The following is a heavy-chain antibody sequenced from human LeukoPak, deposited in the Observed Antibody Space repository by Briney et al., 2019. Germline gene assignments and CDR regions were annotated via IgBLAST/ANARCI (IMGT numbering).Heavy chain of an antibody. Sequence: GGSLRLSCAASGFTFSSYAMSWVRQAPGKGLEWVSPISGSGGSTYYADSVKGRFTISRDNSKNTLYLQMNSLRAEDTAVYYCAKEFSPYYYYGMDVWGQGTTVTVSS. D-gene: IGHD3-3*01. CDR1: GFTFSSYA. CDR2: ISGSGGST. V-gene: IGHV3-23*01. J-gene: IGHJ6*02. CDR3: AKEFSPYYYYGMDV.